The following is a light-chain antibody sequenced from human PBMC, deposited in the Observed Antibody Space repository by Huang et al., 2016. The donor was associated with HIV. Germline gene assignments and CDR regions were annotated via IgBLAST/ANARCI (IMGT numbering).Light chain of an antibody. CDR1: ESVSSS. J-gene: IGKJ5*01. V-gene: IGKV3-15*01. CDR2: DVS. Sequence: EIVMTQSPDTLSVFPGERVTLSCRASESVSSSLAWYQQKSGQAPRLLIYDVSTRATGIPARFSGSGSGTEFTLTINSLLSEDFAVYYCQQYNDWPPITFGQGTRLDMK. CDR3: QQYNDWPPIT.